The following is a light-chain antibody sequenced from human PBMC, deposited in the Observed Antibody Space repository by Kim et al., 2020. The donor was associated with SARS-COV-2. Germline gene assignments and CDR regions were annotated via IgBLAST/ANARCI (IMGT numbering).Light chain of an antibody. J-gene: IGKJ1*01. V-gene: IGKV1-39*01. Sequence: ASIGDRVTITCRASQSISNYLNWYQQKPGKAPKLLIYAASTLQSGVPSRFSGSGSGTDFTLTINSLQPEDFASYYCQQSYNSPWTFGQGTKVDIK. CDR1: QSISNY. CDR2: AAS. CDR3: QQSYNSPWT.